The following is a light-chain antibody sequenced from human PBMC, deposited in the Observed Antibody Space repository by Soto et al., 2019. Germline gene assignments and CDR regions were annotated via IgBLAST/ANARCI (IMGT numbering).Light chain of an antibody. CDR2: EAT. J-gene: IGLJ1*01. V-gene: IGLV2-14*01. Sequence: QSALTQPASVSGSPGQSITISCTGTSSDVGGYNYVSWYQQLPGKAPKLLIYEATDRPSGVSNRFSGSRSGNTASLTISGLQAEDEADYYCSSYTSSSIVFGTGTKVTVL. CDR3: SSYTSSSIV. CDR1: SSDVGGYNY.